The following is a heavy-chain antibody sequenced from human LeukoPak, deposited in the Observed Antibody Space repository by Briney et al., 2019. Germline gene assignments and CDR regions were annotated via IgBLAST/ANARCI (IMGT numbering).Heavy chain of an antibody. J-gene: IGHJ4*02. CDR3: ARHLNYGFGY. CDR1: GGSISSSNW. V-gene: IGHV4-4*02. Sequence: PSGTLSLTCAVSGGSISSSNWWSWVRQPPEKGLEWIGQIYHSGSTSSNPSLKSRVTISVDKSNNQFSLKLSSVTAADTAVYYCARHLNYGFGYWGQGALVTVSS. D-gene: IGHD3-10*01. CDR2: IYHSGST.